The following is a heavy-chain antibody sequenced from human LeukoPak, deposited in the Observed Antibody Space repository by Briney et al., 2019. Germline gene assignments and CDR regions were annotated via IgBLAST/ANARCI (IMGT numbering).Heavy chain of an antibody. V-gene: IGHV5-51*01. Sequence: GESLKISCQGSEDTFSSHWIGWVRQMPGKGLECMGIIYPGDSDTGYSPSFEGRATISVDRSINTAYLQWSSLRASDTAMYYCARYGRSGAYSHGFDMWGQGTMVTVSS. CDR3: ARYGRSGAYSHGFDM. CDR1: EDTFSSHW. D-gene: IGHD3-10*01. J-gene: IGHJ3*02. CDR2: IYPGDSDT.